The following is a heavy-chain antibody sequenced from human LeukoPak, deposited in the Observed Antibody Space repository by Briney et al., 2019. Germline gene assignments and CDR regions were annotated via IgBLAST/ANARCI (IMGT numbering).Heavy chain of an antibody. CDR2: ISWNSGSI. CDR1: GFTFDDYA. CDR3: AKDMRRYCSGGSCYVVGMDV. V-gene: IGHV3-9*01. J-gene: IGHJ6*02. Sequence: PGGSLRLSCAASGFTFDDYAMHWVRQAPGKGLEWVSGISWNSGSIGYADSVKGRFTISRDNAKNSLYLQMNSLRAEDTALYYCAKDMRRYCSGGSCYVVGMDVWGQGTTVTVSS. D-gene: IGHD2-15*01.